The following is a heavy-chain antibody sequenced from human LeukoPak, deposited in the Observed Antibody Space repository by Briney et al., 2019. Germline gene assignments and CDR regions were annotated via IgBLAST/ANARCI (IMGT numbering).Heavy chain of an antibody. D-gene: IGHD5-24*01. J-gene: IGHJ4*02. Sequence: AVKVSCKASGCTFSSYAISLVRQAPGQGLEWMGRIIPIFGTANYAQKFQGGVTITTDESTSTAYMELSSLRSEDTAVYYCARAEVAMAPRYWGQGTLVTVSS. CDR2: IIPIFGTA. CDR1: GCTFSSYA. V-gene: IGHV1-69*05. CDR3: ARAEVAMAPRY.